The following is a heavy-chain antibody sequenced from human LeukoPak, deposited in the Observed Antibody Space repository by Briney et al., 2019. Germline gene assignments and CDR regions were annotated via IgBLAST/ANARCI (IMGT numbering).Heavy chain of an antibody. D-gene: IGHD3-9*01. Sequence: SETLSLTCTVSGYSISSGYYWGWIRQPPGKGLEWIGSIYHSGSTYYNPSLKSRVTISVDTSKNQFSLKLSSVTAADTAVYYCARLAYDISAFDYWGQGTLVTVSS. J-gene: IGHJ4*02. CDR1: GYSISSGYY. V-gene: IGHV4-38-2*02. CDR2: IYHSGST. CDR3: ARLAYDISAFDY.